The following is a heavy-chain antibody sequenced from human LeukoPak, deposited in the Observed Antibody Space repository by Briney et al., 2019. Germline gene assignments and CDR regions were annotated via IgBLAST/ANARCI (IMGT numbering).Heavy chain of an antibody. Sequence: SVKVSCKSSGGTFWRHGISWVRQAPGQGLGWVGGFIPIFGITNYAQKFQDRVTITADESRTTAYMDMSSLEYDDTAIYYCARGVVVTAAEVAFDIWGQGTMLTVSS. CDR2: FIPIFGIT. CDR1: GGTFWRHG. V-gene: IGHV1-69*13. J-gene: IGHJ3*02. D-gene: IGHD2-21*02. CDR3: ARGVVVTAAEVAFDI.